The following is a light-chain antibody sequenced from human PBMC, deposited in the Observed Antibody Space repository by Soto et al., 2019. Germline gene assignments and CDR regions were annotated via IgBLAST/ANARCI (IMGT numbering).Light chain of an antibody. CDR3: HQYGNSPYT. J-gene: IGKJ2*01. CDR1: QSVSSTF. V-gene: IGKV3-20*01. Sequence: EIVLMQSPSTMSLSPWERATLSCRASQSVSSTFLSWYQQKPGQAARLLIFDASTRATSILDRFSGSGSGSNFTLTISRLEPADFAVYFCHQYGNSPYTFGQGTKLEI. CDR2: DAS.